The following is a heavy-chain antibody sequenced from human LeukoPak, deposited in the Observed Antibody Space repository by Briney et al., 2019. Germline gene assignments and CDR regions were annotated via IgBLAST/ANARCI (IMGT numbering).Heavy chain of an antibody. CDR1: GFTFSSYT. Sequence: PGGSLRLSCAASGFTFSSYTMNWVRQAPGKGLEWLSYISSSGSTIYYADSVKGRFTISRDNAMNSLYLQMDSLRVEDTAIYYCARSVPYGTTWYGRSDCWGQGTQVTVSS. J-gene: IGHJ4*02. D-gene: IGHD6-13*01. V-gene: IGHV3-48*04. CDR2: ISSSGSTI. CDR3: ARSVPYGTTWYGRSDC.